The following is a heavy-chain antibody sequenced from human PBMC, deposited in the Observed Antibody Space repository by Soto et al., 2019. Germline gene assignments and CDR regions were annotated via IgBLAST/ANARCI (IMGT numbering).Heavy chain of an antibody. CDR1: GFTFSSYA. Sequence: QVQLVESGGGVVQPGRSLRLSCAASGFTFSSYAMHWVRQAPGKGLEWVAVLSYDGSNKYYAVSVKGRFTISRDNSKISLYLQMNRLRAEDTAVYYCARDRESSWYLFYYYYYGMDVWGQGTTVTVSS. J-gene: IGHJ6*02. CDR2: LSYDGSNK. CDR3: ARDRESSWYLFYYYYYGMDV. V-gene: IGHV3-30-3*01. D-gene: IGHD6-13*01.